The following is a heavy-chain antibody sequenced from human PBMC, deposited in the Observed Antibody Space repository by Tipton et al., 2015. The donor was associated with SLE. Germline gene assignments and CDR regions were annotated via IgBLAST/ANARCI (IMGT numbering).Heavy chain of an antibody. CDR1: GDSISSTTFY. CDR3: VRLIGQLRPSGD. D-gene: IGHD2-21*01. V-gene: IGHV4-39*07. Sequence: TLSLTCTVSGDSISSTTFYWGWVRQPPGKGLEWIGKIYYSGSSYYSGNTYYNPSLKSRVTISMDASKDQFSLELESVTAADTAVYFCVRLIGQLRPSGDWGQGTLVTVSS. CDR2: IYYSGSSYYSGNT. J-gene: IGHJ4*02.